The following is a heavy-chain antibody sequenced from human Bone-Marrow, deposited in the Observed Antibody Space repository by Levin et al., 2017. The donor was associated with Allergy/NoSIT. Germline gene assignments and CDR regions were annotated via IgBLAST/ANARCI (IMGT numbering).Heavy chain of an antibody. CDR2: IWYDGSSK. Sequence: GGSLRLSCAASGFTFSSYGMHWVRQAPGKGLEWVAVIWYDGSSKYYADSVKGRFTISRDNSKNTLYLQMNSLRAEDTAVYYCARGSQYQLNWFDPWGQGTLVSVSS. V-gene: IGHV3-33*01. CDR1: GFTFSSYG. D-gene: IGHD2-2*01. J-gene: IGHJ5*02. CDR3: ARGSQYQLNWFDP.